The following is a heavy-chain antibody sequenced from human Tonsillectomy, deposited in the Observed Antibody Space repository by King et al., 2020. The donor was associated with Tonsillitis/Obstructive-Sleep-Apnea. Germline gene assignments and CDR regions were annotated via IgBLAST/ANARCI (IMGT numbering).Heavy chain of an antibody. CDR1: GYTFTTFG. CDR3: AREYGTAAIFKWFDP. Sequence: VQLVESGGEVKKPGASVKVSCKASGYTFTTFGISWVRQAPGQGLEWMGRINGYNGNTNYAQKLQGRVTMTTDTSTSTAYMELRSLRSDDAAVYYCAREYGTAAIFKWFDPWGQGTLVTVSS. D-gene: IGHD2-2*01. CDR2: INGYNGNT. J-gene: IGHJ5*02. V-gene: IGHV1-18*01.